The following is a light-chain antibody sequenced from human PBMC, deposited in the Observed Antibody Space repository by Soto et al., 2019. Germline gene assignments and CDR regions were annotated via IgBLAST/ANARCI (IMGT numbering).Light chain of an antibody. Sequence: QSVLTQPPSVSGAPGQRVTISCTGSSTNIGSGFDVHWYQQLPGTAPTLLIFGSSNRPSGVPDRFSGSKSGTSASLAITGLQAEDEAHYYCQSYDSGLSCPAFGGGTQLTVL. CDR1: STNIGSGFD. V-gene: IGLV1-40*01. J-gene: IGLJ7*01. CDR2: GSS. CDR3: QSYDSGLSCPA.